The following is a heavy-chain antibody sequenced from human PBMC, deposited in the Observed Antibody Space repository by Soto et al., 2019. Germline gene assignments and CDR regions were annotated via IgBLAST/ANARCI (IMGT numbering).Heavy chain of an antibody. J-gene: IGHJ4*02. CDR1: GFTFSSYA. V-gene: IGHV3-30-3*01. CDR2: ISYDGSNK. D-gene: IGHD4-17*01. CDR3: ARDTATPDY. Sequence: QVQLVESGGGMVQPARSLRLSCEASGFTFSSYAMHWVRQAPGKGLEWVALISYDGSNKHYADSVKGRFTISRDNSKNTVYLQMNSLRPEDTAVYYCARDTATPDYWGQGTLVIVSS.